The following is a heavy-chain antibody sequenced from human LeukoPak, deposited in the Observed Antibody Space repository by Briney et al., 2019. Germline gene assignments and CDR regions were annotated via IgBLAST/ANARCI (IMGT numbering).Heavy chain of an antibody. D-gene: IGHD1-26*01. V-gene: IGHV4-39*07. J-gene: IGHJ6*03. CDR1: GGSISSSSYY. CDR3: ARVRGSSGSYEYYHYMDV. Sequence: SETLSLTCTVSGGSISSSSYYWGWIRQPPGKGLEWIGNIYHSGNTYYNSSLKSRVTMSVDTSKNQFSLKLSSVTAADTAVYYCARVRGSSGSYEYYHYMDVWGKGTTVTISS. CDR2: IYHSGNT.